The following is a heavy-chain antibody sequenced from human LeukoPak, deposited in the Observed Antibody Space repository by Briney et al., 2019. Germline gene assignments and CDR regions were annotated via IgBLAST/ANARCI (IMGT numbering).Heavy chain of an antibody. J-gene: IGHJ4*02. Sequence: GASVKVSCTASGYTFTSYAMHWVRQAPGRRLEWMGWINAGNGNTKYSQKFQGRVTITRDTSASTAYMELSSLRSEDTAVYYCARVVSSGWASYYFDYWGQGTLVTVSS. V-gene: IGHV1-3*01. CDR3: ARVVSSGWASYYFDY. CDR2: INAGNGNT. D-gene: IGHD6-19*01. CDR1: GYTFTSYA.